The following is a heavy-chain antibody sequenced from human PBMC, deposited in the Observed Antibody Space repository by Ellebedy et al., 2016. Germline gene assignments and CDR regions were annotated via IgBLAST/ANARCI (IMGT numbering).Heavy chain of an antibody. CDR2: INSDGSST. CDR1: GFTFSSYW. CDR3: AKNRGPTGGDYFDY. Sequence: GESLKISXAASGFTFSSYWMHWVRQAPGKGLVWVSRINSDGSSTSYADSVKGRFTISRDNAKNTLYLQMNSLRAEDTALYYCAKNRGPTGGDYFDYWGQGTLVTVSS. V-gene: IGHV3-74*01. D-gene: IGHD1-1*01. J-gene: IGHJ4*02.